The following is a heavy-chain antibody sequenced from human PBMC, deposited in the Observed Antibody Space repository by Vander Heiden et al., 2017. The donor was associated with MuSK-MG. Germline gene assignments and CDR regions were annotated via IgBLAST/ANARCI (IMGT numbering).Heavy chain of an antibody. V-gene: IGHV3-33*01. CDR2: IWNDGNNK. D-gene: IGHD3-16*01. Sequence: QVQLVESGGGVVQPGRYLRLSCAASGFSFSSSGMHWVRQAPGKGLEWVAVIWNDGNNKYYADSVKGRFTFSRDNSKNTLYLQMNSLRVEDTAVYYCARDARNWGTFDFWGQGTLVTVSS. CDR1: GFSFSSSG. CDR3: ARDARNWGTFDF. J-gene: IGHJ4*02.